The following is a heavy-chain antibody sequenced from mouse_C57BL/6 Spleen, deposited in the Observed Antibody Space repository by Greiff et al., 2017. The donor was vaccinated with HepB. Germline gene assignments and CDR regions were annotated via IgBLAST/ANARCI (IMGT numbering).Heavy chain of an antibody. D-gene: IGHD3-1*01. J-gene: IGHJ3*01. CDR3: ARSVGTRNGFAY. CDR1: GYTFTDYN. V-gene: IGHV1-22*01. Sequence: VQLQQSGPELVKPGASVKMSCKASGYTFTDYNMHWVKQSHGKSLEWIGYINPNNGGTSYNQKFKGKATLTVNKSSSTAYMELRSLTSEDSAVYYCARSVGTRNGFAYWGQGTLVTVSA. CDR2: INPNNGGT.